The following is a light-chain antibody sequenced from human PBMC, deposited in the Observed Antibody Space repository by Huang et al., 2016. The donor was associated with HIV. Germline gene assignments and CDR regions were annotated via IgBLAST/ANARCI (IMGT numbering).Light chain of an antibody. CDR3: QQYDNLYT. CDR1: QDISNY. Sequence: DIQMTQSPSSLSASVGDRVTITCQASQDISNYLNWDQQKPGKAPKLLIYDASNLETWVPSRFSGSGSGTDFTFTISSLQPEDIATYYCQQYDNLYTFGQGTKLEIK. CDR2: DAS. J-gene: IGKJ2*01. V-gene: IGKV1-33*01.